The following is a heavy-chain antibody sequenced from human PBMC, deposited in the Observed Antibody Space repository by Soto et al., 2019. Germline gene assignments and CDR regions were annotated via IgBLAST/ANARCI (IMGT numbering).Heavy chain of an antibody. CDR1: GYSFSTYW. D-gene: IGHD2-15*01. CDR2: IYPGDSDT. J-gene: IGHJ6*02. Sequence: SGESLKISFKGSGYSFSTYWIAWVRQMPGKGLEWMGVIYPGDSDTRYSPSFQGQVTISADKSISTTYLQWSSLKASDTAMYYCARGGRNFYFAMDVWGQGTTVTVSS. CDR3: ARGGRNFYFAMDV. V-gene: IGHV5-51*01.